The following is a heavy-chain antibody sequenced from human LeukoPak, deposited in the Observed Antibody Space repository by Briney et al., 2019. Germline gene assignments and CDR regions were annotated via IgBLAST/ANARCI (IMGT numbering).Heavy chain of an antibody. Sequence: GGSLRLSCAASGFTCSSYSMNWVRQAPGKGLEWVSSISTSSNYIYYADSVKGRFTISRDDAKNSLFLQMNSLRAEDTAVYYCARAGSGWRSDFWGQGTLVTVSS. CDR1: GFTCSSYS. D-gene: IGHD6-19*01. CDR3: ARAGSGWRSDF. V-gene: IGHV3-21*04. J-gene: IGHJ4*02. CDR2: ISTSSNYI.